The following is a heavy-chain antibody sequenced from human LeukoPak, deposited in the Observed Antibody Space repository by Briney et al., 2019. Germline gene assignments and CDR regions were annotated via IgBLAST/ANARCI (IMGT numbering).Heavy chain of an antibody. CDR3: AAGDAFHVH. CDR1: GDSMTNSY. V-gene: IGHV4-59*01. D-gene: IGHD2-2*01. CDR2: IYYSGGS. J-gene: IGHJ1*01. Sequence: PSETLSLTCTASGDSMTNSYWTWLRQPPGRGLEWIGYIYYSGGSNYNPSLMDRVTISVDTSKKQFSLKVTSVTAADTAVYFFAAGDAFHVHWGHGTLVTVSS.